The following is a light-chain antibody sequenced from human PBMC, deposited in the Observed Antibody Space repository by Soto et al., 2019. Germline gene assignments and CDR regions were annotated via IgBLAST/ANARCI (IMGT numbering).Light chain of an antibody. Sequence: QSALTQPASVSGSPGQSSTISCTGTSSDVGGYNFVSWYQQHPGKAPKLIIYEVTDRPSGVSNRFSGSKSGSTASLTISGLQAEDEADYYCSSYTRRNTLAFGGGTKLTVL. CDR1: SSDVGGYNF. V-gene: IGLV2-14*01. CDR2: EVT. J-gene: IGLJ2*01. CDR3: SSYTRRNTLA.